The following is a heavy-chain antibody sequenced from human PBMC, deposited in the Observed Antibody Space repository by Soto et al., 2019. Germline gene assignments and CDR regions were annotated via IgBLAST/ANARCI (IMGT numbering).Heavy chain of an antibody. J-gene: IGHJ5*02. Sequence: SVKVSCKASGGTFSSYAISWVRQAPGQGLEWMGGIIPIFGTANYAQKFQGRVTITADESTSTAYMELSSLRSEDTAVYYCARSPPDCSSTSCPERDWFDPWGQGTLVTVS. D-gene: IGHD2-2*01. V-gene: IGHV1-69*13. CDR2: IIPIFGTA. CDR1: GGTFSSYA. CDR3: ARSPPDCSSTSCPERDWFDP.